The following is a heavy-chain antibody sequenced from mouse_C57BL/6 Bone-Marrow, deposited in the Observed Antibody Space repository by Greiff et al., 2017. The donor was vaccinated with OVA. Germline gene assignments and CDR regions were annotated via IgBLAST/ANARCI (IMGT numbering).Heavy chain of an antibody. CDR3: ARKGSGWLLRFDY. CDR1: GYTFTSYG. V-gene: IGHV1-81*01. CDR2: IYPRSGNT. D-gene: IGHD2-3*01. Sequence: VQLQESGAELARPGASVKLSCKASGYTFTSYGISWVKQRTGQGLEWIGEIYPRSGNTYYNEKFKGKATLTADKSSSTAYMELRSLTSEDSAVDFCARKGSGWLLRFDYWGQGTTLTVSS. J-gene: IGHJ2*01.